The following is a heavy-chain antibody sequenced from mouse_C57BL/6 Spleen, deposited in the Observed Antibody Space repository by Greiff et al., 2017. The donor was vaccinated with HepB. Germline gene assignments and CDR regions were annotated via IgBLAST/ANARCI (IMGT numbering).Heavy chain of an antibody. J-gene: IGHJ2*01. CDR3: ARFDGYFEY. CDR2: IYPGDGDT. CDR1: GYAFSSSW. V-gene: IGHV1-82*01. Sequence: VQLQQSGPELVKPGASVKISCKASGYAFSSSWMNWVKQRPGKGLEWIGRIYPGDGDTNYNGKFKGKATLTADKSSSTAYMQLSSLTSEDSAVYFCARFDGYFEYWGQGTTLTVSS. D-gene: IGHD2-3*01.